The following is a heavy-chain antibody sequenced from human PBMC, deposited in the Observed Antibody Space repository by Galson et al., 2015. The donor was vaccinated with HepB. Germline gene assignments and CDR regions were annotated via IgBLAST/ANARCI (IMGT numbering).Heavy chain of an antibody. V-gene: IGHV3-33*01. CDR3: ARDREGSSSSAAARDSYGMDV. J-gene: IGHJ6*02. Sequence: SLRLSCAASGFTFSSYGMHWVRQAPGKGLEWVAVIWYDGSNKYYADSVKGRFTISRDNSKNTLYLQMNSLRAEDTAVYYCARDREGSSSSAAARDSYGMDVWGQGTTVTVSS. CDR2: IWYDGSNK. CDR1: GFTFSSYG. D-gene: IGHD6-6*01.